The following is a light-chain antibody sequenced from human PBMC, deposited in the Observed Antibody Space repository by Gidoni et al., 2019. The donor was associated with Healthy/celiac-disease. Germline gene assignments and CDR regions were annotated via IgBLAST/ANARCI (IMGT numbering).Light chain of an antibody. J-gene: IGLJ2*01. CDR3: CSYAGIYTLV. V-gene: IGLV2-11*01. CDR1: RSDVGGYNY. Sequence: QAARTQPRSVSGSPGQSVTIYCTGTRSDVGGYNYVYWYQHHPGKAPKLMIYGVSERPSGVPDRFSGSKSGNTASLTISGLQSEDEAYYYCCSYAGIYTLVFGGGTKLTVL. CDR2: GVS.